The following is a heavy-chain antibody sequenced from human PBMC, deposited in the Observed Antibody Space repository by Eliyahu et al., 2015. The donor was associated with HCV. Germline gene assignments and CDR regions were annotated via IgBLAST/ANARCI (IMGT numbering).Heavy chain of an antibody. V-gene: IGHV3-33*01. CDR3: ARAPHPVAGTSNWFDP. CDR2: IWYDGSNK. CDR1: GFXFXSYG. Sequence: QVHLVESGGGVVQPGRSLRLSCAASGFXFXSYGMXWVRQAPGKGLEWVAVIWYDGSNKYYADSVKGRFTISRDNSKNTLYLQMNSLRAEDTAVYYCARAPHPVAGTSNWFDPWGQGTLVTVSS. D-gene: IGHD6-19*01. J-gene: IGHJ5*02.